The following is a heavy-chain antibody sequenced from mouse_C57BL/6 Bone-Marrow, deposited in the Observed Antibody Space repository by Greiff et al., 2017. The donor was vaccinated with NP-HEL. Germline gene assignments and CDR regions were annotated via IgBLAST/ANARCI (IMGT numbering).Heavy chain of an antibody. CDR2: IYPRSGNT. D-gene: IGHD1-1*01. V-gene: IGHV1-81*01. Sequence: QVQLQQPGAELARPGASVKLSCKASGYTFTSYGISWVKQRTGQGLEWIGEIYPRSGNTYYNEKFKGKATLTADKSSSTAYMELRSLTSEDSAVYFCATRVYYGNYFDYWGQGTTLTVSS. CDR3: ATRVYYGNYFDY. J-gene: IGHJ2*01. CDR1: GYTFTSYG.